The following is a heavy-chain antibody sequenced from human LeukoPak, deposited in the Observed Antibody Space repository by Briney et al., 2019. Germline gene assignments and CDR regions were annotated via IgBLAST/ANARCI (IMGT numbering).Heavy chain of an antibody. V-gene: IGHV3-48*01. CDR2: ISSSSSTI. D-gene: IGHD3-3*02. CDR3: ARDVSGKAYYYYYYGMDV. J-gene: IGHJ6*02. CDR1: GFTFSSYS. Sequence: GGSLRLSCAASGFTFSSYSMNWVRQAPGKGLEWVSYISSSSSTIYYADSVKGRYTISRDNAKNSLYLRMNSLRAEDTAVYYCARDVSGKAYYYYYYGMDVWGQGTTVTVSS.